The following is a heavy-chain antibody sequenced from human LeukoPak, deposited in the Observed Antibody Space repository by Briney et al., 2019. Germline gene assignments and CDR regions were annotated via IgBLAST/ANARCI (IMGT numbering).Heavy chain of an antibody. D-gene: IGHD1-14*01. CDR1: VGSMSTYY. J-gene: IGHJ4*02. V-gene: IGHV4-59*01. CDR3: AGMRITTPTVRTLDY. CDR2: IYYTGST. Sequence: SETLSLTCTFSVGSMSTYYWTWIPQPPGKGLEWIGFIYYTGSTNYNPSLKSRVTLSVDTSKNQFSLKLSSVTAADTAVYYCAGMRITTPTVRTLDYWGQGTLVTVSS.